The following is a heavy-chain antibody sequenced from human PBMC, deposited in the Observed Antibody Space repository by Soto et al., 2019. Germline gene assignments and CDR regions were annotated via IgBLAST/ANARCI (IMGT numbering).Heavy chain of an antibody. Sequence: ASVKVSCKASGGTFRSYTISWVRQAPGQGLEWMGGIIPIFDITNYAQKFQGRVTITADESTSTAYMELSSLGSDDTAVYYCARPDEGGYSSNHHYYYALDVWGQGTTVTVSS. D-gene: IGHD3-22*01. CDR3: ARPDEGGYSSNHHYYYALDV. V-gene: IGHV1-69*13. J-gene: IGHJ6*02. CDR1: GGTFRSYT. CDR2: IIPIFDIT.